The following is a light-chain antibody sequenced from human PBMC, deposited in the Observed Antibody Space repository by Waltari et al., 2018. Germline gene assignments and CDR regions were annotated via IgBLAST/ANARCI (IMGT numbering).Light chain of an antibody. Sequence: DILMTQSPDSPAVSPGGRGTIHCKSLQSLLYNSNDKNYLAWYQQKPGQPPKLLFYWASTRHSGVPDRFSGSGSATDFTLTISSLQAEDVAVYYCQQYYSRRTFGQGTRVEIK. J-gene: IGKJ1*01. CDR3: QQYYSRRT. CDR1: QSLLYNSNDKNY. V-gene: IGKV4-1*01. CDR2: WAS.